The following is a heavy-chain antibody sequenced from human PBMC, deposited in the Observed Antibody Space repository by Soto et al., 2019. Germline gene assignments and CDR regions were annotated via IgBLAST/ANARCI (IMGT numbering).Heavy chain of an antibody. CDR1: GFTFSSYN. D-gene: IGHD4-17*01. Sequence: EVQLVESGGGLVKPGGSLRLSCTASGFTFSSYNMNWVRQAPGKGLEWVSSISSSSNYIYYADSMKGRFTISRDNAKNSLYLQMNSLRAEDTAVYYCARENAYGDPNSFDYWGQGTPVTVSS. V-gene: IGHV3-21*02. CDR3: ARENAYGDPNSFDY. J-gene: IGHJ4*02. CDR2: ISSSSNYI.